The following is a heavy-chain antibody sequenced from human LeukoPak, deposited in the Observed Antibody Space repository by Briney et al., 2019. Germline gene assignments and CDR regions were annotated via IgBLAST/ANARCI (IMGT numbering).Heavy chain of an antibody. V-gene: IGHV4-59*12. Sequence: SETLSLTCTVSGGSISSYYWSWIRQPPGKGLEWIGYIYYSGSTNYNPSLKSRVTISVDTSKNQFSLKLSSVTAADTAVYYCARDTAIGYYDFSYMDVWGKGTTVTVSS. J-gene: IGHJ6*03. CDR3: ARDTAIGYYDFSYMDV. CDR1: GGSISSYY. CDR2: IYYSGST. D-gene: IGHD3-3*01.